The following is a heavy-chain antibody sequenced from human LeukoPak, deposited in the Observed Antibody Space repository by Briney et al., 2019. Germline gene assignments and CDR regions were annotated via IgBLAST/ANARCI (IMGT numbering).Heavy chain of an antibody. D-gene: IGHD6-6*01. V-gene: IGHV1-8*02. Sequence: ASVKVSCKASGYTFTGYYMHWVRQAPGQGLEWMGRINPNSGNTGYAQKFQGRVTMTRNTSISTAYMELSSLRSEDTAVYYCARGHSSSPLDYWGQGTLVTVSS. CDR1: GYTFTGYY. CDR3: ARGHSSSPLDY. J-gene: IGHJ4*02. CDR2: INPNSGNT.